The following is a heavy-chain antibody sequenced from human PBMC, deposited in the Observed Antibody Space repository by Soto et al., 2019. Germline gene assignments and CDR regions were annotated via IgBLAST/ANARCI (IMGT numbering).Heavy chain of an antibody. D-gene: IGHD2-15*01. V-gene: IGHV1-69*13. J-gene: IGHJ3*02. CDR2: IIPIFGTA. Sequence: SVKVSCKASGGTFSSYAISWVRQAPGQGLEWMGGIIPIFGTANYAQKFQGRVTITADESTSTAYMELSSLRSEDTAVYYCAREEVNGYCSGGSCYYDAFDIWGQGTMVTVSS. CDR3: AREEVNGYCSGGSCYYDAFDI. CDR1: GGTFSSYA.